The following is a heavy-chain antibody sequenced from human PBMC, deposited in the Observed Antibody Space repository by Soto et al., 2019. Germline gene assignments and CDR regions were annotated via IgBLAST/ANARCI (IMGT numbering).Heavy chain of an antibody. V-gene: IGHV4-61*01. Sequence: PSETLSLTCTVSGGSVCSGSYYWSWIRQPPGKGLACIGYIYYSGSTNYNPSLKSRVTISVDTSKNQFSLKLTSVTAADTAVYYCARMLIAARQTPYSYYVMAVWGQGTTVTVSS. J-gene: IGHJ6*02. CDR3: ARMLIAARQTPYSYYVMAV. CDR1: GGSVCSGSYY. D-gene: IGHD6-6*01. CDR2: IYYSGST.